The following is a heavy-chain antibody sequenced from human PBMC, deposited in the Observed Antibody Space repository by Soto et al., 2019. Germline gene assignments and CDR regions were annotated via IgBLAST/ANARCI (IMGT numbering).Heavy chain of an antibody. Sequence: GGSLRLSCAASGFTFSSYAMIWVRQAPGKGLEWVSVISGSGSSTYYVDSVKGRFTISRDNSKNTLYLQMNSLRVEDTALYYCAEDLPGELLPTCFDPWGQGTLVTVSS. J-gene: IGHJ5*02. V-gene: IGHV3-23*01. CDR1: GFTFSSYA. D-gene: IGHD1-26*01. CDR2: ISGSGSST. CDR3: AEDLPGELLPTCFDP.